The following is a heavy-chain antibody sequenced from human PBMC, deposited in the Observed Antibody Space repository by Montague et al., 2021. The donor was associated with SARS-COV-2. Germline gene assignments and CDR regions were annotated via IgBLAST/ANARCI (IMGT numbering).Heavy chain of an antibody. CDR3: ARDRRSLFPPYYYGMDV. CDR2: IYHSGST. V-gene: IGHV4-4*02. Sequence: SETLSLTCAVSGGSISSSNWWCWVRQPPGEGLWWIGGIYHSGSTNYNPSLKSRVTISVDKSKNQFSLQLSAVTAADTAVYYCARDRRSLFPPYYYGMDVWGQGTTVTVSS. D-gene: IGHD6-13*01. J-gene: IGHJ6*02. CDR1: GGSISSSNW.